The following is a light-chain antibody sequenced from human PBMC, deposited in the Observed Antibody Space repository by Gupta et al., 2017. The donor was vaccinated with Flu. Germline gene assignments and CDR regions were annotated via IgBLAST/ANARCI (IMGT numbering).Light chain of an antibody. Sequence: DIVLTQSPATLSLSPGERATLSCGASQSVSSSYVAWYQQKPGLAPRRLIYDASSRATGIPDRFSGSGSGTDFTLTISRLEPEDFAVYYCQQYGSAPITFGPGTRLEIK. V-gene: IGKV3D-20*01. CDR1: QSVSSSY. J-gene: IGKJ3*01. CDR3: QQYGSAPIT. CDR2: DAS.